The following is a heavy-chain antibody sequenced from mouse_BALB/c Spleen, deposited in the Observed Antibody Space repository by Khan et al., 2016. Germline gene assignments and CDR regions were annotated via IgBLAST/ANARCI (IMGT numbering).Heavy chain of an antibody. D-gene: IGHD6-1*01. J-gene: IGHJ2*01. CDR1: GYAFSSYW. CDR3: ARSSLFDY. CDR2: IYPGDGDT. Sequence: QVQLKQSGAEQVRPGSSVKISCKAPGYAFSSYWMNWVKQSPGQGLEWIGQIYPGDGDTNSNGKFKGKATLTADKSSNTAYMQLSSLTSEDSAVYFCARSSLFDYWGQGTTLTVSS. V-gene: IGHV1-80*01.